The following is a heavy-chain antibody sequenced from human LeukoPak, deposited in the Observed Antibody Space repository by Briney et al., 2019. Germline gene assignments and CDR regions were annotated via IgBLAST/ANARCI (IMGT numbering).Heavy chain of an antibody. V-gene: IGHV3-49*04. CDR1: GFTFGNYA. Sequence: PGGSLRLSCTASGFTFGNYAVTWVRQAPGKGLEWVGFIRSKPYSGTAEYAASVQGRFTISRDDSKAIAYLEMNSLKTEDTAVYYCSRYGFVGADFDYWGRGTLVTVSS. CDR3: SRYGFVGADFDY. D-gene: IGHD1-26*01. CDR2: IRSKPYSGTA. J-gene: IGHJ4*02.